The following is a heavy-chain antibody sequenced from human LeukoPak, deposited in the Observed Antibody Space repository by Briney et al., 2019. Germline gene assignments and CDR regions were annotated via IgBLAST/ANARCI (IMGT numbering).Heavy chain of an antibody. CDR1: GGSITTQY. V-gene: IGHV4-59*11. CDR3: ARDLTTVTNGFDL. J-gene: IGHJ3*01. CDR2: ILYNGVT. Sequence: SETLSLTCTISGGSITTQYWTWIRQPPGKGLEWIGYILYNGVTNYNPSLKSRLTISVDTSNNQFSLSLRSVSAADTAVYYCARDLTTVTNGFDLWPQGTMVTVS. D-gene: IGHD4-17*01.